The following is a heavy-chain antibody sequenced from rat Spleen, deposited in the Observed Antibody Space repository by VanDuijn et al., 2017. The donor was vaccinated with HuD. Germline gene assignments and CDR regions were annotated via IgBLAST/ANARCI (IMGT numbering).Heavy chain of an antibody. D-gene: IGHD3-1*01. Sequence: EVQLVESGGGLVQPGRSLKISCAASGFSFTNYGMAWVRQAPTKGLEWVATISNDGSSTYYRDSVKGRFIISRDNAKNSLYLQMDSLRSEDTATYYCARQRTLYYFDYWGQGVMVPVSS. CDR1: GFSFTNYG. V-gene: IGHV5-29*01. CDR2: ISNDGSST. J-gene: IGHJ2*01. CDR3: ARQRTLYYFDY.